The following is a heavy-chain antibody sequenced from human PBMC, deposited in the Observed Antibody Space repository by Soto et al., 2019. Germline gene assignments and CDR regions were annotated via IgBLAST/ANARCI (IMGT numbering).Heavy chain of an antibody. CDR2: VSDDGITT. J-gene: IGHJ4*02. V-gene: IGHV3-30*03. CDR1: GFTFSGYG. Sequence: QVRLVESGGGVVQPGRSLRLSCAASGFTFSGYGMHWVRQAPGKGLQWVAVVSDDGITTYYSESVKGRFTVSRGSSKNSLYMPMNSLRTEDTAVYYCAREGDYVIGPDAYSFDYWGQGTLVTVSS. CDR3: AREGDYVIGPDAYSFDY. D-gene: IGHD3-16*01.